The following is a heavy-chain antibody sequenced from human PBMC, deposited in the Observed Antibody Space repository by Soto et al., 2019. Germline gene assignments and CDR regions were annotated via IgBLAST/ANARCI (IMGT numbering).Heavy chain of an antibody. CDR1: GGSISSSSYY. CDR3: ARQKKGYCSGGSCYYYYYYYYMDV. J-gene: IGHJ6*03. CDR2: IYYSGST. D-gene: IGHD2-15*01. V-gene: IGHV4-39*01. Sequence: SETLSLTCTVSGGSISSSSYYWGWIRQPPGKGLEWIGSIYYSGSTYYNPSLKSRVTISVDTSKNQFSLKLSSVTAADTAVYYCARQKKGYCSGGSCYYYYYYYYMDVWGKGTTVTVSS.